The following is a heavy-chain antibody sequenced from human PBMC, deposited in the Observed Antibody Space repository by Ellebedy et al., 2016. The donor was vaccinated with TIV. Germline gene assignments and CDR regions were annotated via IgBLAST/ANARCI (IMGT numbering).Heavy chain of an antibody. CDR1: GFTFSSYA. D-gene: IGHD6-19*01. CDR3: ARVPYSGWYAEYFQH. J-gene: IGHJ1*01. Sequence: GGSLRLSCAASGFTFSSYAMSWVRQAPGKGLEWVASIKYDGSQALYVDSVKGRFTISRDNAKNSLYLQMNSLRAEDTAVYYCARVPYSGWYAEYFQHWGQGTLVTVSS. CDR2: IKYDGSQA. V-gene: IGHV3-7*01.